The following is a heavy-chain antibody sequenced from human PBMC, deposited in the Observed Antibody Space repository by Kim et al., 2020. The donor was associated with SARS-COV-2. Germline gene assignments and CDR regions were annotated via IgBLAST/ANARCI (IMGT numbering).Heavy chain of an antibody. Sequence: SETLSLTCTVSGGSISSSSYYWGWIRQPPGKGLEWIGSIYYSGSTYYNPSLKSRVTISVDTSKNQFSLKLSSVTAADTAVYYCARLISPWGTYYYGSGSQNWFDPWGQGTLVTVSS. CDR3: ARLISPWGTYYYGSGSQNWFDP. D-gene: IGHD3-10*01. V-gene: IGHV4-39*01. CDR2: IYYSGST. CDR1: GGSISSSSYY. J-gene: IGHJ5*02.